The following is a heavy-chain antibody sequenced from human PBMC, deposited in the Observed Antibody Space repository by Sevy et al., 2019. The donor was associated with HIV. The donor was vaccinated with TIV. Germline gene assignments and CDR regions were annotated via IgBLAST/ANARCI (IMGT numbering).Heavy chain of an antibody. Sequence: WETLSLTCAVSGYSISSGFYWGWIRQPPGRGLEWIVLVYHSGSTYYNSSLQSRVTISVDTSKNQFSLELTSVTAADTAVYYCARLAIAVAGYFDYWGQGTLVTVSS. J-gene: IGHJ4*02. CDR3: ARLAIAVAGYFDY. CDR2: VYHSGST. V-gene: IGHV4-38-2*01. CDR1: GYSISSGFY. D-gene: IGHD6-19*01.